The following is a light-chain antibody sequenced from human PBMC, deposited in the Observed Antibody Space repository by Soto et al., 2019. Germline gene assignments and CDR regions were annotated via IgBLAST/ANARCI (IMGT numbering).Light chain of an antibody. CDR2: EVS. CDR3: SSYSSTSTLV. J-gene: IGLJ1*01. V-gene: IGLV2-14*01. CDR1: SSDVGGYYY. Sequence: QSVLTQPASVSGSPGQSITISCTGTSSDVGGYYYVSWSQQHPGKAPKLIIYEVSNRPSGVSNRFSGSKYDNTASLTISGLQAEDEADYYCSSYSSTSTLVFGTGTKLTVL.